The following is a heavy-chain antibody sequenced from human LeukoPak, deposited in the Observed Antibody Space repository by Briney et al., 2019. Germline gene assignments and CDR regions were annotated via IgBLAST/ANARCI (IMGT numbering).Heavy chain of an antibody. J-gene: IGHJ4*02. Sequence: GGSLRLSCVASGFTFSAYNIHWVRQAPGEPLEWVSTISSTRDNYKYYGDSVRGRFTISRDNAKNSVYLQMNSLTVADTAVYFCARGTDWSPLDFDFWGRGTQVTVSS. CDR3: ARGTDWSPLDFDF. CDR1: GFTFSAYN. D-gene: IGHD3-9*01. CDR2: ISSTRDNYK. V-gene: IGHV3-21*06.